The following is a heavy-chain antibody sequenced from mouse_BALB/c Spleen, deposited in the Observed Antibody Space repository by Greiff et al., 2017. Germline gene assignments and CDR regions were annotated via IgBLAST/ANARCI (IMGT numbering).Heavy chain of an antibody. CDR3: ARSDGYYFDY. D-gene: IGHD2-3*01. CDR1: GYAFTNYL. Sequence: QVQLKESGAELVRPGTSVKVSCKASGYAFTNYLIEWVKQRPGQGLEWIGVINPGSGGTNYNEKFKGKATLTADKSSSTAYMQLSSLTSDDAAVYFCARSDGYYFDYWGQGTTLTVSS. V-gene: IGHV1-54*01. J-gene: IGHJ2*01. CDR2: INPGSGGT.